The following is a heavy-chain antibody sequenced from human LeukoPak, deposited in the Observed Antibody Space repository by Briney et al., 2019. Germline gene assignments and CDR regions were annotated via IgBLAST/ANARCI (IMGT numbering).Heavy chain of an antibody. CDR2: ISGSGGST. J-gene: IGHJ4*02. V-gene: IGHV3-23*01. CDR1: GFTFSTYA. D-gene: IGHD2-8*01. CDR3: AKDSRCFDY. Sequence: EGSLRLSCAASGFTFSTYAMSWVRQAPGKGLEWVSLISGSGGSTYYADSVKGRFTISRDNSKDTLYLQMNSLRPEDSAVYYCAKDSRCFDYWGQGTLVTVSS.